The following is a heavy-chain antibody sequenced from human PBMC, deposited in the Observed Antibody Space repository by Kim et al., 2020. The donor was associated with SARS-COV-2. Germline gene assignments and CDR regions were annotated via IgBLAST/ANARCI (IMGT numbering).Heavy chain of an antibody. J-gene: IGHJ2*01. V-gene: IGHV3-30-3*01. Sequence: GESLKISCSASGFAFISYAIHWVRQAPGKGLEWVAVISSDGSRSYYASSVTGRLTISRDNSKSTLYLQMNSLTTEDTALYYCVRDTKGLTIFDLWGRGTLVTVSS. CDR3: VRDTKGLTIFDL. D-gene: IGHD3-3*01. CDR1: GFAFISYA. CDR2: ISSDGSRS.